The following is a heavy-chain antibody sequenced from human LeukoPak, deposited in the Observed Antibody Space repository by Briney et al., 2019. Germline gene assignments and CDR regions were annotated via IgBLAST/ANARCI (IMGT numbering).Heavy chain of an antibody. CDR2: IYHSGST. Sequence: SETLSLTCAVSGGSISSGGYSWSWIRQPPGKGLEWIGYIYHSGSTYYNPSLKSRVTISVDRSKNQFSLKLSSVTAADTAVYYCARGGSPMVTREVRADYWGQGTLVTVSS. CDR1: GGSISSGGYS. CDR3: ARGGSPMVTREVRADY. D-gene: IGHD4-17*01. V-gene: IGHV4-30-2*01. J-gene: IGHJ4*02.